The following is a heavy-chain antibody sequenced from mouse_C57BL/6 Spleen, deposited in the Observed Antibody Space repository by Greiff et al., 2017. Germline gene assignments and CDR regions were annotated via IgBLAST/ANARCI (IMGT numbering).Heavy chain of an antibody. Sequence: EVQGVESGGGLVKPGGSLKLSCAASGFTFSDYGMHWVRQAPEKGLEWVAYISSGSSTIYYADTVKGRFTISRDNAKNTLFLQMTSLRSEDTAMYYCAGRQATDYYAMDYWGQGTSVTVSS. D-gene: IGHD3-2*02. J-gene: IGHJ4*01. CDR1: GFTFSDYG. CDR3: AGRQATDYYAMDY. CDR2: ISSGSSTI. V-gene: IGHV5-17*01.